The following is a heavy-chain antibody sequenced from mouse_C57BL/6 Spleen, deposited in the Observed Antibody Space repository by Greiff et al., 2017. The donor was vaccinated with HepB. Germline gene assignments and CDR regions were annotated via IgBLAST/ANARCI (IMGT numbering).Heavy chain of an antibody. J-gene: IGHJ2*01. CDR1: GYTFTSYW. D-gene: IGHD1-1*01. CDR3: ARSDYYGSSLYYFDY. V-gene: IGHV1-55*01. Sequence: VQLQQPGAELVKPGASVKMSCKASGYTFTSYWITWVKQRPGQGLEWIGDIYPGSGSTNYNEKFKSKATLTVDTSSSTAYMQLSSLTSEDSAVYYCARSDYYGSSLYYFDYWGQGTTLTVSS. CDR2: IYPGSGST.